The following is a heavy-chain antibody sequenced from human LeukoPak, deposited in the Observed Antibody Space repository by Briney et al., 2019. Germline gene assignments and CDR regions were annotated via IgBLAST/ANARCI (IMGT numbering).Heavy chain of an antibody. J-gene: IGHJ3*02. Sequence: GGSLRLSCAASGFTFSSYCMSWVRQAPGKGLEWVANIKEDGSEKYYVDSVKGRFTVSRDNAKNSLYLQMNSLRAEDTAVYYCARYGARGIAAADAFDIWGQGTMVTVSS. V-gene: IGHV3-7*01. CDR1: GFTFSSYC. CDR2: IKEDGSEK. D-gene: IGHD6-13*01. CDR3: ARYGARGIAAADAFDI.